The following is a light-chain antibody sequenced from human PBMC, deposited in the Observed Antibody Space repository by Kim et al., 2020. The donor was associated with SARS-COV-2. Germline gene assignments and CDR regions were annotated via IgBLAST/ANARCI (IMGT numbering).Light chain of an antibody. V-gene: IGLV4-69*01. CDR2: VNSDGSH. CDR3: QSWGTGMGV. J-gene: IGLJ3*02. Sequence: QPVLTQSPSASASLGASVKLTCTLSSGHSSYDIAWHQQQPEKGPRYLMKVNSDGSHIRGDGIPDRFSGSSSGAERYLTISSLQSEDEADYYCQSWGTGMGVFGGGTQLTVL. CDR1: SGHSSYD.